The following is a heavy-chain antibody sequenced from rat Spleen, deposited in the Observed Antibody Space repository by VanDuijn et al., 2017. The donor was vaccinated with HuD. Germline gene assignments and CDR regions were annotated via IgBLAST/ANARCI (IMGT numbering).Heavy chain of an antibody. Sequence: EVQLVESGGGLVQPGRSLKLSCAASGFTFSNYGVHWIRQAPTKGLEWVASISPSGGSTSYRDSVKGRFTISRDNEQGILYLQMDSLRSEDTATYYCASLGADFWGQGVMVTVSS. J-gene: IGHJ2*01. D-gene: IGHD5-1*01. CDR1: GFTFSNYG. V-gene: IGHV5-19*01. CDR3: ASLGADF. CDR2: ISPSGGST.